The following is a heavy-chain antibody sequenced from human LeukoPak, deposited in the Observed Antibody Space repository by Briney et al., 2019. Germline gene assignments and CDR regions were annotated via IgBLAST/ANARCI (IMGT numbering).Heavy chain of an antibody. Sequence: AGGSLRLSCAASGFTFSSYGMHWVRQAPGKGLEWVAVISYDGSNKYYADSVKGRFTISRDNSKNTLYLQMNSLRAEDTAVYYCAKDRVAGRGYYFDYWGQGTLVTVSS. CDR2: ISYDGSNK. CDR1: GFTFSSYG. D-gene: IGHD6-19*01. CDR3: AKDRVAGRGYYFDY. V-gene: IGHV3-30*18. J-gene: IGHJ4*02.